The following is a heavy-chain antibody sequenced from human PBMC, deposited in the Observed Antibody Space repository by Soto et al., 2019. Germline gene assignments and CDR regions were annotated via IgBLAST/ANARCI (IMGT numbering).Heavy chain of an antibody. CDR2: VYDTGST. J-gene: IGHJ5*02. CDR3: ARGMYQSGWNLDL. D-gene: IGHD6-19*01. Sequence: NLSLTCTVSGASIRGTDDYWRWIRQAPWRGLEWIGDVYDTGSTYYNPSLMSRLSISVDTSNNPFSLKLTSVSAAEPAVYYCARGMYQSGWNLDLWVQGIVVT. CDR1: GASIRGTDDY. V-gene: IGHV4-30-4*01.